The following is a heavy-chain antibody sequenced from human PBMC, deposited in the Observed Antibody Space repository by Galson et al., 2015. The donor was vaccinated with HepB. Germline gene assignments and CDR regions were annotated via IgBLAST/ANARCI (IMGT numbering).Heavy chain of an antibody. D-gene: IGHD2-15*01. V-gene: IGHV4-31*03. Sequence: LSLTCTVSGGSISSDGYYWSWIRQHPGKGLEWIGYIYYSGSAYYNPSLKSRVTISVDTSKNQFSLKLSSVTAADTAVYYCARSYCSGGSCRLVYYYMDVWGKGTTVTVSS. J-gene: IGHJ6*03. CDR3: ARSYCSGGSCRLVYYYMDV. CDR1: GGSISSDGYY. CDR2: IYYSGSA.